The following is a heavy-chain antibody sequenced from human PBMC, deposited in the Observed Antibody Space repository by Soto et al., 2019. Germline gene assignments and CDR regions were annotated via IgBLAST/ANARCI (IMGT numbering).Heavy chain of an antibody. Sequence: GGSLRLSCAASGFTFSSYAMHWVRQAPGKGLEYVSAISSNGGSTYYANSVKGRFTISRDNSKNTLYLQMNSLRAEDTAVYYCAKRYYYDSSGYTALYYYGMDVWGQGTTVTVSS. D-gene: IGHD3-22*01. CDR3: AKRYYYDSSGYTALYYYGMDV. CDR2: ISSNGGST. CDR1: GFTFSSYA. J-gene: IGHJ6*02. V-gene: IGHV3-64*01.